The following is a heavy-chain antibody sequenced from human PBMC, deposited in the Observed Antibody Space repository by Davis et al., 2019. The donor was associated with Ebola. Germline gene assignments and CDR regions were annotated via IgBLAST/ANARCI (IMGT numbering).Heavy chain of an antibody. J-gene: IGHJ6*02. CDR1: GGSFSGYY. CDR2: INHSGST. Sequence: SETLSLTCAVYGGSFSGYYWSWIRQPPGKGLEWIGEINHSGSTNYNPSLKSRVTISVDTSKNQFSLKLSSVTAADTAVYYCARGPNYYDFWSGYYAHYYYYGMDVWGQGTTVTVSS. CDR3: ARGPNYYDFWSGYYAHYYYYGMDV. V-gene: IGHV4-34*01. D-gene: IGHD3-3*01.